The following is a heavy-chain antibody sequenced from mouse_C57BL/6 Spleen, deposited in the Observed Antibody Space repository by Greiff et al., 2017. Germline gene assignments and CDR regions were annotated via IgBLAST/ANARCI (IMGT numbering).Heavy chain of an antibody. Sequence: VQLQQPGAELVKPGASVKMSCKASGYTFTSYWITWVKQRPGQGLEWIGDIYPGSGSTNYNEKFKSKATLTVDTSSSTAYMQLSSLTSEDSAVYYCARGEGNSSWFAYWGQGTLVTVFA. CDR2: IYPGSGST. D-gene: IGHD2-1*01. CDR3: ARGEGNSSWFAY. J-gene: IGHJ3*01. CDR1: GYTFTSYW. V-gene: IGHV1-55*01.